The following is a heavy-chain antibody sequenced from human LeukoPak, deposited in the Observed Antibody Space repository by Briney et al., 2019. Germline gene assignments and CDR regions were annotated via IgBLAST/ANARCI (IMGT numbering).Heavy chain of an antibody. CDR3: ARVGEYCSSSTCLDY. CDR1: GYTFTSYG. J-gene: IGHJ4*02. CDR2: ISAYNGNT. Sequence: GASVKFSCKASGYTFTSYGISWVRQAPGQGLEGMGWISAYNGNTNYAQKLQGRVTMTTDTSTSTAYMELRSLRSDDTAVYYCARVGEYCSSSTCLDYWGQGALVTVSS. V-gene: IGHV1-18*01. D-gene: IGHD2-2*01.